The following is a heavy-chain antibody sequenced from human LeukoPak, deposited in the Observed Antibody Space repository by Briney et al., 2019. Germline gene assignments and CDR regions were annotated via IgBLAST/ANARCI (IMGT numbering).Heavy chain of an antibody. CDR3: ARDLGAQTMVFFDP. CDR2: IDQDGGAK. J-gene: IGHJ5*02. V-gene: IGHV3-7*05. D-gene: IGHD4/OR15-4a*01. CDR1: GFTFSSYW. Sequence: GGSLRLSCAASGFTFSSYWMSWVRQASGKGLEWVAIIDQDGGAKYYLDSVKGRFTISRDNAKSSLFLQMNSLRSEDTAVYYCARDLGAQTMVFFDPWGQGTLVTVSS.